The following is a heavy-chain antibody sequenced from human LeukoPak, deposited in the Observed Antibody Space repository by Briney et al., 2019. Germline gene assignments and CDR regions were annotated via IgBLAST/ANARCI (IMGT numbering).Heavy chain of an antibody. D-gene: IGHD2-21*01. CDR3: ARHRLCVPAQCDYFDY. V-gene: IGHV4-39*01. J-gene: IGHJ4*02. CDR2: SYYSGST. CDR1: GGSISSSSYY. Sequence: PSETLSLTFTVSGGSISSSSYYSGWIRQPPGKGLEWIGSSYYSGSTYYTPSLKSRVTISVDTSKNQFSLKLSSVTAADTAVYYCARHRLCVPAQCDYFDYWGQGTLVTVSS.